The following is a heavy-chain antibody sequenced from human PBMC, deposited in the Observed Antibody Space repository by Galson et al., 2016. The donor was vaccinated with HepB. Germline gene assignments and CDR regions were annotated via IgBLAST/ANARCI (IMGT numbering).Heavy chain of an antibody. Sequence: SETLSLTCDVYGGSLSGYFWSWIRQPPGKGLEWIGEIDHSGSTYYSPSLQSRLTVSVDTSKKQFSLRLSSVTATDTAVYYCARGSLRRSRPAPGKHFKYFYVMDVWGQGTTVAVSS. CDR3: ARGSLRRSRPAPGKHFKYFYVMDV. CDR1: GGSLSGYF. D-gene: IGHD3-10*02. J-gene: IGHJ6*02. CDR2: IDHSGST. V-gene: IGHV4-34*01.